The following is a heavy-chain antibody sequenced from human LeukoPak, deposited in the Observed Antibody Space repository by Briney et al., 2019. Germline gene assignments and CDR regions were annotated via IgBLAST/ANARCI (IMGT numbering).Heavy chain of an antibody. CDR2: IYYSGST. V-gene: IGHV4-59*08. J-gene: IGHJ4*02. Sequence: SETLSLTCTISGGSISSYYWSWIRQPPGKGLEWIGYIYYSGSTNYNPSLKSRVTISVDTSKNQFSLKLSSVTAADTAVYYCARRWAHGYTDYWGQGTLVTVSS. CDR3: ARRWAHGYTDY. D-gene: IGHD5-24*01. CDR1: GGSISSYY.